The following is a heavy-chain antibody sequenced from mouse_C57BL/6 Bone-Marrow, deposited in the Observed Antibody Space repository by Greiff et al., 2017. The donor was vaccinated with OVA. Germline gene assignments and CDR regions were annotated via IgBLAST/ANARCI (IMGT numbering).Heavy chain of an antibody. Sequence: VQLQQSGAELVRPGASVTLSCKASGYTFTDYEMPWVKQTPVHGLEWIGAIDPETGGTAYTQKFKGKAILTADKSSSTAYMELRSLTSEDSAVYYCAITVVADYWGQGTTLTVSS. CDR1: GYTFTDYE. CDR2: IDPETGGT. D-gene: IGHD1-1*01. CDR3: AITVVADY. V-gene: IGHV1-15*01. J-gene: IGHJ2*01.